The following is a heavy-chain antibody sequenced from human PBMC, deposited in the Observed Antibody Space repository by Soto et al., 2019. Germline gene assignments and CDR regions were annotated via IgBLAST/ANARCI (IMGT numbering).Heavy chain of an antibody. V-gene: IGHV6-1*01. CDR3: ARDGRYSGYDLAYDFEY. D-gene: IGHD5-12*01. Sequence: SQTLSLTCAISGDSVSSNSAAWNWIRQSPSRGLEWLGRTYYRSKWYNDYAVSVKSRITINPDTSKNQFSLQLNSVTPEDTAVYYCARDGRYSGYDLAYDFEYWCQGTRVNVSS. J-gene: IGHJ4*02. CDR1: GDSVSSNSAA. CDR2: TYYRSKWYN.